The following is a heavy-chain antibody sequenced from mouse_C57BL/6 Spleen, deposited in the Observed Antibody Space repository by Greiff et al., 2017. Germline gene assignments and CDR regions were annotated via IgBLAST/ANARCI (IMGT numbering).Heavy chain of an antibody. J-gene: IGHJ4*01. Sequence: EVQLVESGGGLVKPGGSLTLSCAASGFTFSDYGMHWVRPAPEKGLEWVAYISSGSSTIYYADTVKGRFTISRDNAKNTLFLQMTSLRSEDTAMYYCANYYGSSWGYYAMDYWGQGTSVTVSS. CDR1: GFTFSDYG. V-gene: IGHV5-17*01. CDR2: ISSGSSTI. D-gene: IGHD1-1*01. CDR3: ANYYGSSWGYYAMDY.